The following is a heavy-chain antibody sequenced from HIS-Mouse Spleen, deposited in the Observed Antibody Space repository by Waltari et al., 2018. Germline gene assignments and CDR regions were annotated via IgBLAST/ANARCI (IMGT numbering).Heavy chain of an antibody. D-gene: IGHD6-13*01. CDR2: IDYTGRP. J-gene: IGHJ2*01. CDR1: GGSISSSSYY. V-gene: IGHV4-39*07. CDR3: AREIPYSSSWYDWYFDL. Sequence: QLQLQESGPGLVKPSETLSLTCTVSGGSISSSSYYWGWIRQPPGKGLEWIGSIDYTGRPYSHPSLKSRATISVDTSKNQFSLKLSSVTAAETAVYYCAREIPYSSSWYDWYFDLWGRGTLVTVSS.